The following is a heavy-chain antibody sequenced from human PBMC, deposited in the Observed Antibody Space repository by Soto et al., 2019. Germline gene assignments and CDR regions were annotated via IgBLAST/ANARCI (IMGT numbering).Heavy chain of an antibody. CDR3: ARGPGYEVDY. CDR2: ISAYNGNT. D-gene: IGHD2-2*01. J-gene: IGHJ4*02. V-gene: IGHV1-18*01. CDR1: GFTFTSYG. Sequence: VSVKPSCKASGFTFTSYGISWARQAPGQGLEWMGWISAYNGNTNYAQKLQGRVTMTTDTSTSTAYMELRSLRSDDTAVYYCARGPGYEVDYWGQGTLVTVSS.